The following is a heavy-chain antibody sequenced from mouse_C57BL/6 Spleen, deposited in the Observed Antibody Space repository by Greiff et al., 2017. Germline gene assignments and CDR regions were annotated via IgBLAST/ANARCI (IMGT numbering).Heavy chain of an antibody. D-gene: IGHD2-3*01. J-gene: IGHJ3*01. V-gene: IGHV1-9*01. Sequence: QVQLQQSGAELVRPGASVTLSCKASGYTFTGYWIEWVKQRPGHGLEWIGEILPGSGSTNYNEKFKGKATITADTSSNTAYMQLSSLTTEDSAIYYCTRSPDGRGVFAYWGQGTLVTVSA. CDR1: GYTFTGYW. CDR2: ILPGSGST. CDR3: TRSPDGRGVFAY.